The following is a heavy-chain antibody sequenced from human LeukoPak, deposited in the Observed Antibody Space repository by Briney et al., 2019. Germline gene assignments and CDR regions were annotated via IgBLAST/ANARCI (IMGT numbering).Heavy chain of an antibody. CDR3: ARLTNSGYYWLFDY. V-gene: IGHV3-7*01. Sequence: PGRSLRLSCAASGFTFRSYAMHWVRQASGKGLEWVANVNPGGNEKYYEGSVQGRFTISRDNAENSLSLQMNSLRAEDTAVYYCARLTNSGYYWLFDYWGQGTLVTVSS. D-gene: IGHD3-22*01. J-gene: IGHJ4*02. CDR2: VNPGGNEK. CDR1: GFTFRSYA.